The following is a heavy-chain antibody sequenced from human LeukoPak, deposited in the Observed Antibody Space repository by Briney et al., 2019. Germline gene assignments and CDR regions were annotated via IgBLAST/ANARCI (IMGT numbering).Heavy chain of an antibody. CDR2: IFHTGRT. V-gene: IGHV4-38-2*02. CDR1: SYSISSGYY. Sequence: SETLSLTCTVSSYSISSGYYWGWLRQPPGKGLEWIGSIFHTGRTLYNPSLESRVSISVDTSKNQFSLKLKSMTAVDTAIYYCARVGYYVSGDYASGWFDPWGQETLVTVSS. D-gene: IGHD2-21*02. CDR3: ARVGYYVSGDYASGWFDP. J-gene: IGHJ5*02.